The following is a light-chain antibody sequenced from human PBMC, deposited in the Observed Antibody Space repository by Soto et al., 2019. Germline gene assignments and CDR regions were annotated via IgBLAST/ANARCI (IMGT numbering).Light chain of an antibody. Sequence: EIVLTQSPGTLSLSPGERATLSCRASQSVSGTYLAWYQQRPGQAPRLLVYDVSTRVTGIPDRFSGGGSGTDFTLTISRRQPEDFAVYYCQQYVTSPPRLTFGGGTKVEIK. V-gene: IGKV3-20*01. CDR2: DVS. J-gene: IGKJ4*01. CDR3: QQYVTSPPRLT. CDR1: QSVSGTY.